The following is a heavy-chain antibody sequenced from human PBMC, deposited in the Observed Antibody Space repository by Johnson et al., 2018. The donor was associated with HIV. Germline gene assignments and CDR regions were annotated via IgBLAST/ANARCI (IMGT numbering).Heavy chain of an antibody. J-gene: IGHJ3*02. CDR1: GFSFSSYA. CDR2: MSHDGSDK. D-gene: IGHD2-15*01. Sequence: VQLVESGGGVVPPGRSPRLSCAASGFSFSSYAMHWVRQAPGKGLEWVAAMSHDGSDKYYADSVKGRFSISRDNSRNTLYLQMNSLRAEGTAVYYCAKTPRGHAFDIWGQGTMVTVSS. CDR3: AKTPRGHAFDI. V-gene: IGHV3-30*18.